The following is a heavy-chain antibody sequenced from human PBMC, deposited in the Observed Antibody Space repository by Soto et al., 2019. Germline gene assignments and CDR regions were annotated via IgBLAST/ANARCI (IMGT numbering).Heavy chain of an antibody. CDR2: TYYRSKWYN. J-gene: IGHJ6*03. D-gene: IGHD3-3*01. CDR3: ARAPPFGVLTPPPYYMDV. CDR1: GDRVSSNSAA. V-gene: IGHV6-1*01. Sequence: PSQTLSLTCAISGDRVSSNSAAWNWIRQSPSRSLEWLGRTYYRSKWYNDYAVSVKSRITINPDTSKNQFSLQLNSVTPEDTAVSYCARAPPFGVLTPPPYYMDVWGTGTTVTVSS.